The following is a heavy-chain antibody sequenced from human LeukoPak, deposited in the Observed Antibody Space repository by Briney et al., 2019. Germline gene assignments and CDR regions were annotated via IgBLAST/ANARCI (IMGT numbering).Heavy chain of an antibody. CDR1: GYSISSGYY. D-gene: IGHD4-17*01. J-gene: IGHJ4*02. V-gene: IGHV4-38-2*01. CDR3: ARRGTYGDYVDY. CDR2: IYHSGNT. Sequence: PSETLSLTCAVSGYSISSGYYWGWIRQPPGKGLAWIGNIYHSGNTYHNPSLKSRVTISVDTSTNHFSLKLTSVTAADTAVYYCARRGTYGDYVDYWGQGTLVTVSS.